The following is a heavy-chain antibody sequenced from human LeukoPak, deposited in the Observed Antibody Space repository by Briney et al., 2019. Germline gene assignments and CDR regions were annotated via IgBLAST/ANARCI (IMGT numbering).Heavy chain of an antibody. J-gene: IGHJ6*03. V-gene: IGHV1-69*13. CDR1: GGTFSSYA. CDR2: IIPIFGTA. D-gene: IGHD6-13*01. CDR3: ARVGYSRSNYYYYYMDV. Sequence: GASVKVSCKASGGTFSSYAISWVRQAPRQGLEWMGGIIPIFGTANYAQKFQGRVTITADESTSTAYMELSSLRSEDTAVYYCARVGYSRSNYYYYYMDVWGKGTTVTVSS.